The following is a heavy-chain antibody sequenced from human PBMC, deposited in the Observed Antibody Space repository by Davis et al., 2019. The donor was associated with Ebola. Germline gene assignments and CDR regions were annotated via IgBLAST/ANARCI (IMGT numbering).Heavy chain of an antibody. CDR2: ISRSSSYI. D-gene: IGHD3-22*01. Sequence: GESLKISCAASGFTFSSYSMNWVRQAPGKGLEWVSSISRSSSYIYYADSVKGRFTISRDNAKNSLYLQMNSLRAEDTGVYYCARGQIEVGRVGAFDIWGQGTKVTVSS. V-gene: IGHV3-21*01. J-gene: IGHJ3*02. CDR1: GFTFSSYS. CDR3: ARGQIEVGRVGAFDI.